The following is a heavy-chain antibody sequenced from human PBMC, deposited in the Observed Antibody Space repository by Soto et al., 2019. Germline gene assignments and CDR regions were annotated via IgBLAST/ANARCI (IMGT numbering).Heavy chain of an antibody. CDR1: GGSISSYY. D-gene: IGHD2-15*01. CDR2: IYYSGST. V-gene: IGHV4-59*08. CDR3: SGVLGYCSGGSCYGWFDP. J-gene: IGHJ5*02. Sequence: SETLSLTCTVSGGSISSYYWSWIRQPPGKGLEWIGYIYYSGSTNYNPSLKSRVTISVDTSKNQFSLKLSSVTAADTAVYYCSGVLGYCSGGSCYGWFDPWGQGTLVTVSS.